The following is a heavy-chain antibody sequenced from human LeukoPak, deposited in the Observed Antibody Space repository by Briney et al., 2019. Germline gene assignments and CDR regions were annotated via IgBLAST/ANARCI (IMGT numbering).Heavy chain of an antibody. J-gene: IGHJ4*02. Sequence: ASVKVSCKASGYTFTGYYMHWVRQAPGQGLEWMGWINPNSGGTNYAQKFQRRVTLTRDASINTAYKELSRLRSDDTAVYYCARISRLWELLPEAYYFNYWGQGTLVTVSS. CDR1: GYTFTGYY. CDR2: INPNSGGT. D-gene: IGHD1-26*01. CDR3: ARISRLWELLPEAYYFNY. V-gene: IGHV1-2*02.